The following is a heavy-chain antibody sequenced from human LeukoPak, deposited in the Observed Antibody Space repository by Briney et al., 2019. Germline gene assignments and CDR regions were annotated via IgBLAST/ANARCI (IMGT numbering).Heavy chain of an antibody. D-gene: IGHD2-15*01. Sequence: GASVKVSCKASGYTFTVYYMHWLRQAPGQGLEWMGWINPNSGGTNYAQKFQGRVTMTRDTSISTAYMELSRLRSDDTAVYYCAKALQDIGEFYPWGQGTLVTVSS. V-gene: IGHV1-2*02. CDR3: AKALQDIGEFYP. CDR2: INPNSGGT. CDR1: GYTFTVYY. J-gene: IGHJ5*02.